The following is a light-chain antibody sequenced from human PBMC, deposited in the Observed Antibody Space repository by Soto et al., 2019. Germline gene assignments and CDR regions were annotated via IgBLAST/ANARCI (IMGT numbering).Light chain of an antibody. V-gene: IGLV2-14*01. J-gene: IGLJ1*01. CDR2: EVS. Sequence: QSVLTQPASVSGSPGQSVTISCTGTSSDVGGYDYVSWYQQHPGKAPKLMIYEVSNRPSGVSNRFSGSKSGNTASLTISGLQAEDEADYYCNSHTISNTRVFGNGIKVTVL. CDR3: NSHTISNTRV. CDR1: SSDVGGYDY.